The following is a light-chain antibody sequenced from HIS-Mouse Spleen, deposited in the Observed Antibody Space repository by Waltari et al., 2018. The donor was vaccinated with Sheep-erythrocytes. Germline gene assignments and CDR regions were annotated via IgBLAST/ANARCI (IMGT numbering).Light chain of an antibody. J-gene: IGLJ3*02. Sequence: QSALTQPASVSGSPGQSITISCTGTSSDVGGYNYVSWYQQHPGKAPKPMIYEVSNRPSGIPDRFSGSSSGNTASLTITGAQAEDEADYYCNSRDSSGNHLVFGGGTKLTVL. V-gene: IGLV2-14*01. CDR2: EVS. CDR3: NSRDSSGNHLV. CDR1: SSDVGGYNY.